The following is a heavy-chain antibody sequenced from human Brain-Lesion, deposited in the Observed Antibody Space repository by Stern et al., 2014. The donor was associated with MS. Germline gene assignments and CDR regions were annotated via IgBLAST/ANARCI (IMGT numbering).Heavy chain of an antibody. CDR1: GYIFTGYA. V-gene: IGHV1-2*02. J-gene: IGHJ6*02. CDR2: INPKTGGP. D-gene: IGHD3-3*01. Sequence: QVQLVQSGAEVKKPGASGKVSCKTSGYIFTGYAIHWVRQAPGQGLEWMAGINPKTGGPKYAQKFQGRVTMSRDTSISTAYVELSSLTSDDTAVYYCARDQRGITIFGVVTDYYYLGMDVWGQGTTVTVSS. CDR3: ARDQRGITIFGVVTDYYYLGMDV.